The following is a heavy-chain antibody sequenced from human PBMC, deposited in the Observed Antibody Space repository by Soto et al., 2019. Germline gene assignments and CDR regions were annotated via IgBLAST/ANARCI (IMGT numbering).Heavy chain of an antibody. CDR2: FIPIYGTA. V-gene: IGHV1-69*01. D-gene: IGHD1-7*01. CDR3: ARDGNGNYATGRYYYYAKDV. CDR1: GDTFNSYA. J-gene: IGHJ6*02. Sequence: QVQLVQSGDEVKKPGSSVKVSCTASGDTFNSYAINWVRQAPGQGPEWMGAFIPIYGTANYAQGFQGRVTHTADESMTTGYMNLSSLRSEDTALYYCARDGNGNYATGRYYYYAKDVWCQGTTVTITS.